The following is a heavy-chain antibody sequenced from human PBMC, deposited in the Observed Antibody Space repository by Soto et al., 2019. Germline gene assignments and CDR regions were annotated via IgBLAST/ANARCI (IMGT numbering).Heavy chain of an antibody. CDR3: MDPHFDY. CDR1: GFTFSSYD. CDR2: ISGSGGST. V-gene: IGHV3-23*01. J-gene: IGHJ4*02. D-gene: IGHD2-2*03. Sequence: EMQLLESGGGLVQPGGSLRLSCAASGFTFSSYDMSWVRQAPGKGLEWVSTISGSGGSTYYADSVKGRFTISRDNSKNTLYLQMNGLRAEDTAVYYCMDPHFDYWGQGTLVTVSS.